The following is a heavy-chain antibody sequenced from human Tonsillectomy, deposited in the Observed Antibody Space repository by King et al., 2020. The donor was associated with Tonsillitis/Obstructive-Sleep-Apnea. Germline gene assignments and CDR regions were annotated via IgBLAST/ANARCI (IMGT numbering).Heavy chain of an antibody. J-gene: IGHJ4*02. V-gene: IGHV4-39*01. D-gene: IGHD5-18*01. CDR1: GGSISSSSYY. CDR2: IYYSGST. CDR3: ASSPDYSYGLFDY. Sequence: QLQESGPGLVKPSETLSLTCTVSGGSISSSSYYWGWIRQPPGKGLEWIGSIYYSGSTYYNPSLKSRVTISVDTSKNQFSLKLSSVTAADTAVYYCASSPDYSYGLFDYWGQGTLVTVSS.